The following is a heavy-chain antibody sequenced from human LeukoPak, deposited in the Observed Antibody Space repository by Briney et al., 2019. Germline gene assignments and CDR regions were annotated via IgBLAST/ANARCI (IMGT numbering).Heavy chain of an antibody. D-gene: IGHD5-24*01. Sequence: PSETLSLTXTVSGGSIRGYYWSWIRRPPGKGLEWIGYVYYSGRTNHNPSLKSRVTISVDTSKNQFSLKLSSVTAADTAVYYCATSYGRDGYNYGSVFDYWGQGTLVTVSS. CDR1: GGSIRGYY. CDR3: ATSYGRDGYNYGSVFDY. J-gene: IGHJ4*02. V-gene: IGHV4-59*01. CDR2: VYYSGRT.